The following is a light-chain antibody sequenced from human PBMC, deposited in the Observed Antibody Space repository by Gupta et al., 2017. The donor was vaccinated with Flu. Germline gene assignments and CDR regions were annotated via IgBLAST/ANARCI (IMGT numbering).Light chain of an antibody. CDR2: DAS. J-gene: IGKJ1*01. CDR3: QETHSTWT. V-gene: IGKV1-39*01. Sequence: SPASLSASVGDRVTITCRASQSIGNYLIWYQQEPGQAPHLLIYDASRWQSGVPSRFSGSGSGTYFTLTISRLQPEDSATYYCQETHSTWTFGQGTKVEIK. CDR1: QSIGNY.